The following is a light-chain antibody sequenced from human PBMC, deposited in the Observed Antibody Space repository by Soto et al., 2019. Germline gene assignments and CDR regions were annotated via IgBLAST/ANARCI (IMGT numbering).Light chain of an antibody. CDR3: AACDDSLNGWV. V-gene: IGLV1-44*01. J-gene: IGLJ3*02. CDR2: GDN. Sequence: QSVLTQPHSASGTTGQRVTISGSGRTSNIRSNTVNWYQQLPGTAPELLIFGDNQRPSGVPDRFSGSKSGTSASLAISGLQSDDEADYYCAACDDSLNGWVFGGGTKLTVL. CDR1: TSNIRSNT.